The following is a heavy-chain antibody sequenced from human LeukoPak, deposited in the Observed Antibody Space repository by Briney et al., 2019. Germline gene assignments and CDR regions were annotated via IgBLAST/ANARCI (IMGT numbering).Heavy chain of an antibody. D-gene: IGHD3-10*01. Sequence: ASVKVSCKASRYTFTSYAMNWVRQAPGKGLEWVASIKEDGSEKYYVDSVKGRFSISRDNVKNSVHLQMNSLRAEDTSVYYCARVGWFGSKGALHDAFDIWGQGTMVTVSS. CDR2: IKEDGSEK. CDR3: ARVGWFGSKGALHDAFDI. CDR1: RYTFTSYA. V-gene: IGHV3-7*01. J-gene: IGHJ3*02.